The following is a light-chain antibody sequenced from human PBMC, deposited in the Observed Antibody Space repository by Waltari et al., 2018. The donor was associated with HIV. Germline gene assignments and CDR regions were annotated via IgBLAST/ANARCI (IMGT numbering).Light chain of an antibody. V-gene: IGKV1-12*01. Sequence: DIQMTQSPSSVSASVGDRVTITCRASQGPSSWLAWYQQKPGKAPKLLMYAGQTGVPSRFIWSGSGIDFTLSLSNVQPEDFATYYCKLANSFPPITFGQGTRLEVK. J-gene: IGKJ5*01. CDR1: QGPSSW. CDR2: AG. CDR3: KLANSFPPIT.